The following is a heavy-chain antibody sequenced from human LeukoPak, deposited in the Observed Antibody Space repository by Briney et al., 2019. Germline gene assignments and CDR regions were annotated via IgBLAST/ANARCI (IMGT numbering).Heavy chain of an antibody. CDR2: IYHSGST. J-gene: IGHJ6*03. D-gene: IGHD2-2*01. Sequence: SETLSLTCTVSGYSISSGYYWGWIRQPPGKGLEWIGSIYHSGSTYYNPSLKSRVTISVDTSKNQFSLKLSSVTAADTAVYYCARGFPYQLPGLYMDVWGKGTTVTVSS. V-gene: IGHV4-38-2*02. CDR3: ARGFPYQLPGLYMDV. CDR1: GYSISSGYY.